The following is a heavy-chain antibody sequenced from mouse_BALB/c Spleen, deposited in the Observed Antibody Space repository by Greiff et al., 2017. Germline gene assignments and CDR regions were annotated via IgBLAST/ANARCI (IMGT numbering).Heavy chain of an antibody. Sequence: DVKLVESGPGLVKPSQSLSLTCSVTGYSITSGYYWNWIRQFPGNKLEWMGYISYDGSNNYNPSLKNRISITRDTSKNQFFLKLNSVTTEDTATYYCARSITTAGMDYWGQGTSVTVSS. CDR2: ISYDGSN. J-gene: IGHJ4*01. V-gene: IGHV3-6*02. CDR3: ARSITTAGMDY. D-gene: IGHD1-2*01. CDR1: GYSITSGYY.